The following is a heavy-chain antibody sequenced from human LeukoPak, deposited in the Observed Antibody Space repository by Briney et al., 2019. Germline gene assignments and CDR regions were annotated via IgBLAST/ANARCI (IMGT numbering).Heavy chain of an antibody. V-gene: IGHV1-8*01. CDR2: MNPNSGNT. J-gene: IGHJ6*02. CDR1: RYTFTSYD. Sequence: ASVKVSCEASRYTFTSYDINWVRQATGQGLEWMGWMNPNSGNTGYAQKFQGRVTMTRNTSISTAYMELSSLRSEDTAVYYCAAPLRYFDWLHRYYGMDVWGQGTTVTVSS. D-gene: IGHD3-9*01. CDR3: AAPLRYFDWLHRYYGMDV.